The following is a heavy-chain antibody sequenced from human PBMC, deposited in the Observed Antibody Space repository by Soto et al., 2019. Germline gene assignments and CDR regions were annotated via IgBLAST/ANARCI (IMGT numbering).Heavy chain of an antibody. V-gene: IGHV3-53*01. CDR3: ARAARAGSGYYSMDFDY. J-gene: IGHJ4*02. CDR1: GFTVSINY. Sequence: PGGSLRLSCAASGFTVSINYMSWVRHAPGKGLEWVSVIYSGGSTYYADSVKGRFTISRDNSKNTLYLQMNSLRAEDTAVYYCARAARAGSGYYSMDFDYWGQGTLVTVSS. CDR2: IYSGGST. D-gene: IGHD3-22*01.